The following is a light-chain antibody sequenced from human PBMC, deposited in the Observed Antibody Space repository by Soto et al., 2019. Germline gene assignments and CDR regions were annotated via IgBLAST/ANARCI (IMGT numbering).Light chain of an antibody. J-gene: IGKJ4*01. CDR2: DAS. Sequence: DIQMPQSPSSLSASVGDRVTITCQASQDISNYLNWYQQKPGKAPKLLIYDASNLETGVPSRFSGSGSGTDFTFTISSLQPEDIATYYCQQSHTFGGGTKVEIK. V-gene: IGKV1-33*01. CDR3: QQSHT. CDR1: QDISNY.